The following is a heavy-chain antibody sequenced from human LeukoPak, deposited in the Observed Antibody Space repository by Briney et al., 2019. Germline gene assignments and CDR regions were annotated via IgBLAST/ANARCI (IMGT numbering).Heavy chain of an antibody. CDR2: IYYSGST. Sequence: SETLSLTCTVSGGSVSSGTYYWSWIRQPPGKGLEWIGYIYYSGSTNYNPSLKSRVTTSVDTSKNQFSLKLTSVTAADTAVYYCARGKSSPHAFDIWGQGTMVTVSS. V-gene: IGHV4-61*01. J-gene: IGHJ3*02. CDR1: GGSVSSGTYY. CDR3: ARGKSSPHAFDI.